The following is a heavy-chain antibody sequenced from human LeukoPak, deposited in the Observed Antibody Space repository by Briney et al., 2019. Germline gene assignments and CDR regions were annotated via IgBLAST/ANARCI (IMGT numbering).Heavy chain of an antibody. V-gene: IGHV4-39*01. CDR1: GGSISVSSYY. CDR3: ARHRDTGYYYYMDV. J-gene: IGHJ6*03. Sequence: SETLSLTCTVSGGSISVSSYYWGWIRQPPGKGLEWIGNIFYNGKTYYNPSLKSRVTISVDTSKNQFSPKLSSVTAADTAVYLCARHRDTGYYYYMDVWGTGTTVTVSS. CDR2: IFYNGKT. D-gene: IGHD1-1*01.